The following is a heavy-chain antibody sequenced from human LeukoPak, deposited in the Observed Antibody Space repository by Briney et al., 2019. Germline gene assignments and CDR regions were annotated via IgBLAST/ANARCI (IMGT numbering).Heavy chain of an antibody. CDR1: GFTFSDYY. D-gene: IGHD2-2*01. Sequence: GGSLRLSCAASGFTFSDYYMSWIRQAPGKGLEWVSYISSSGSTIHYADSVKGRFTISRDNAKNSLYLQMNSLRAEDTAVYYCAREDYCSSTSCRGFDPWGQGTLVTVSS. V-gene: IGHV3-11*01. CDR3: AREDYCSSTSCRGFDP. J-gene: IGHJ5*02. CDR2: ISSSGSTI.